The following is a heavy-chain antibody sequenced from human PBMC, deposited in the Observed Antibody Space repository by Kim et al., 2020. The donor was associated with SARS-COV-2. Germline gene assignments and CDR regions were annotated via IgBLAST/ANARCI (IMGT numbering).Heavy chain of an antibody. CDR3: AKDRRWSVDKAMVMDY. V-gene: IGHV3-23*01. CDR2: ISGSGGST. D-gene: IGHD5-18*01. Sequence: GGSLRLSCAASGFTFSSYAMSWVRQAPGKGLEWVSAISGSGGSTYYADSVKGRFTISRDNSKNTLYLQMNSLRAEDTAVYYCAKDRRWSVDKAMVMDYWGQGTLVTVSS. CDR1: GFTFSSYA. J-gene: IGHJ4*02.